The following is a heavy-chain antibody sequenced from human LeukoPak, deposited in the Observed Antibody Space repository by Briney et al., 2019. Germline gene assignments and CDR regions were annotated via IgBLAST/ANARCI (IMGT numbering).Heavy chain of an antibody. J-gene: IGHJ4*02. CDR3: ARVGSSGWYVHPTLDY. CDR2: INPSNGDT. D-gene: IGHD6-19*01. Sequence: ASVKVSCKASGYTFSGYYIHWVRQAPGQGLEWMAWINPSNGDTNYAQKFQGRVTMTRDTSISTAYMELTRLISDDTAVYYRARVGSSGWYVHPTLDYWGQGTLVTVSS. CDR1: GYTFSGYY. V-gene: IGHV1-2*02.